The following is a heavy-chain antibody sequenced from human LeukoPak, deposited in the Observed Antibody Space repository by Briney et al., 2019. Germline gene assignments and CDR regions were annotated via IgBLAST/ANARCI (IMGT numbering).Heavy chain of an antibody. CDR2: IYHSGST. Sequence: SETLSLTCAVSGGSISSGGYSWSWIRQPPGKGLEWIGYIYHSGSTYYNPSLKSRVTISVDRSKNQFSLKLSSVTAADTAVYYCARRPTGDPKFDYWGQGTLVTVSS. J-gene: IGHJ4*02. CDR1: GGSISSGGYS. V-gene: IGHV4-30-2*01. D-gene: IGHD7-27*01. CDR3: ARRPTGDPKFDY.